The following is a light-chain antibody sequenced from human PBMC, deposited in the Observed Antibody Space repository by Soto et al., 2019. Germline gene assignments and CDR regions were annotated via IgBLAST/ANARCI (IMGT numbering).Light chain of an antibody. V-gene: IGKV3-20*01. Sequence: ENVLTKSPGILSLSPGERATLSCRASRSVSSNYVAWYQQKPGQAPRLLMYGAYRRATGIPDRLSGSGSGTDFTLTISRLEPEDFAVYYCQQYGSSPWTFGHGTKVDIK. CDR2: GAY. CDR1: RSVSSNY. CDR3: QQYGSSPWT. J-gene: IGKJ1*01.